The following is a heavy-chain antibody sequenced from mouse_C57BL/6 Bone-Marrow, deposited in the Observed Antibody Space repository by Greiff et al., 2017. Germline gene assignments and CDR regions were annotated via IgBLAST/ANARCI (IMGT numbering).Heavy chain of an antibody. D-gene: IGHD2-3*01. CDR2: IDPSDSYT. J-gene: IGHJ4*01. V-gene: IGHV1-69*01. CDR3: ARDDDGYYEGDAMDY. Sequence: QVQLQQPGAELVMPGASVKLSCKASGYTFTSYWMHWVKQRPGQGLEWIGEIDPSDSYTNYNQKFKGKSTLTVDKSSSTAYMQLSSLTSEDSAVYYCARDDDGYYEGDAMDYWGQGTSVTVSS. CDR1: GYTFTSYW.